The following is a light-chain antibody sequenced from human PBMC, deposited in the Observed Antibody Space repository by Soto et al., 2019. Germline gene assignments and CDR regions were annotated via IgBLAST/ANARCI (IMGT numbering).Light chain of an antibody. CDR2: GAS. CDR1: QSISSSY. J-gene: IGKJ1*01. CDR3: QQYGSSSWT. V-gene: IGKV3-20*01. Sequence: EIVMTQSPATLSVAPCEIATLSCSSSQSISSSYLAWYQQRPGQAPRLLIYGASSRATGIPDRFSGSGSGTEFTLTISRLEPEDFAVYYCQQYGSSSWTFGQGTKVDIK.